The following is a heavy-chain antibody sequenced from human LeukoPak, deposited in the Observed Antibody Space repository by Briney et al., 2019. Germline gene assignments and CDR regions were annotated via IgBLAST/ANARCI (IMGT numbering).Heavy chain of an antibody. D-gene: IGHD2-15*01. CDR2: ISPYNGNT. J-gene: IGHJ6*03. CDR1: GYKFTNYG. Sequence: ASVKVSCKASGYKFTNYGISWVRQAPGQGLEWMGWISPYNGNTIYAQKLQGRVTMTTDTSTSTAYMELRSLRSDDTAVYYCARDTRCSGGSCYSPYYYYYYYMDVWGKGTTVTVSS. CDR3: ARDTRCSGGSCYSPYYYYYYYMDV. V-gene: IGHV1-18*01.